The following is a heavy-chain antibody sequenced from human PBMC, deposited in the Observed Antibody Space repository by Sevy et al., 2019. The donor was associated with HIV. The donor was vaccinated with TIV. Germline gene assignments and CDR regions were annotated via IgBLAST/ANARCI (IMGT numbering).Heavy chain of an antibody. V-gene: IGHV1-46*01. CDR1: GYTFTNYY. Sequence: ASVKVSCKASGYTFTNYYIHWVPQAPGQGLEWMGLINPSGGSTTNAQKFQGRVTMTRDTSTSTVYMELSSLKSDDTAVYYCARVYYYDYSGPGYWGQGTLVTVSS. CDR3: ARVYYYDYSGPGY. CDR2: INPSGGST. J-gene: IGHJ4*02. D-gene: IGHD3-22*01.